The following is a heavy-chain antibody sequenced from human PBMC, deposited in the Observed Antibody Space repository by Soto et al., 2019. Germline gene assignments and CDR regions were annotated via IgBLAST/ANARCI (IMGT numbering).Heavy chain of an antibody. CDR2: IYYSAST. Sequence: YETLSLTCTFSGGSITSGSNYWGWIRQPPGKWLEWIGSIYYSASTYYNPSRKSRVTMSVDTSKNQFSLRLSSVTAADTAVYYCARVGGGWQFGSWGQGTLVTVSS. CDR1: GGSITSGSNY. J-gene: IGHJ4*02. D-gene: IGHD6-19*01. CDR3: ARVGGGWQFGS. V-gene: IGHV4-39*07.